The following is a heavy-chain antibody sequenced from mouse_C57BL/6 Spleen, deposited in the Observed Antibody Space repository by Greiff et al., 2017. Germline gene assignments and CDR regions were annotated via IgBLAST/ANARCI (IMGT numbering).Heavy chain of an antibody. Sequence: VNVVESGPGLVQPSQSLSITCTVSGFSLTSYGVHWVRQSPGKGLEWLGVIWSGGSTDYNAAFISRLSISKDNSKSQVFFKMNSLQADDTAIYXCARNKVRRLGGYFDYWGQGTTLTVSS. V-gene: IGHV2-2*01. J-gene: IGHJ2*01. D-gene: IGHD4-1*01. CDR2: IWSGGST. CDR1: GFSLTSYG. CDR3: ARNKVRRLGGYFDY.